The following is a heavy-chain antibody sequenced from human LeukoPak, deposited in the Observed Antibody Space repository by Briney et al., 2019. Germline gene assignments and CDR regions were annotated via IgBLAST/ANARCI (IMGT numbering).Heavy chain of an antibody. J-gene: IGHJ4*02. CDR3: ARDTGSSGWYPSGLPDY. CDR2: INTNTGNP. D-gene: IGHD6-19*01. Sequence: ASVKVSCKASGYAFTGYYVHWVRQAPGQGLEWMGWINTNTGNPTYAQGFTGRFVFSLDTSVSTAYLQISSLKAEDTAVYYCARDTGSSGWYPSGLPDYWGQGTLVTVSS. V-gene: IGHV7-4-1*02. CDR1: GYAFTGYY.